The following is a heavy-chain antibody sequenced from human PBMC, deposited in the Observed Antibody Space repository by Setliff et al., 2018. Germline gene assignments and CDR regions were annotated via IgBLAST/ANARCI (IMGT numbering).Heavy chain of an antibody. Sequence: LSLTCTVSGGSISSGGYYWSWIRQHPGKGLEWIGYIYYSGSTYYNPILQSRVTVSIDTSNNQFSLKLSSVTAADTAVYYCARDKDFWSGYAFDIWGQGTMVTVSS. CDR1: GGSISSGGYY. V-gene: IGHV4-31*03. J-gene: IGHJ3*02. D-gene: IGHD3-3*01. CDR3: ARDKDFWSGYAFDI. CDR2: IYYSGST.